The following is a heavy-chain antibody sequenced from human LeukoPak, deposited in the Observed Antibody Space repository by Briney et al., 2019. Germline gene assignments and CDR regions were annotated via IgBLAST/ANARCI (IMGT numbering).Heavy chain of an antibody. CDR1: GFTFSNYA. CDR3: AKDRGTGFLHDWTVSS. CDR2: ISYDGSTK. J-gene: IGHJ4*02. Sequence: GGSLRLSCAASGFTFSNYAIHWVRQAPGKGLEWVAVISYDGSTKYNADSVKGRFTISRDNSKNTLDLQMNSLTVEDTALYYCAKDRGTGFLHDWTVSSWGQGTRVTVSS. D-gene: IGHD3/OR15-3a*01. V-gene: IGHV3-30*04.